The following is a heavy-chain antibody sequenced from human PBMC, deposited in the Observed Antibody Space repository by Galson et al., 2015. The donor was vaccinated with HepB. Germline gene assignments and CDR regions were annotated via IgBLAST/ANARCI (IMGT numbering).Heavy chain of an antibody. V-gene: IGHV3-7*03. CDR1: GFTFSHYW. J-gene: IGHJ5*02. Sequence: SLRLSCAASGFTFSHYWMSWVRQAPGKGLEWVANIKQDGSERYYVDSVEGRFTISRDNAKNSLYLQVNSLRVDDTAVYYCARAHRYCSTTSCENWFDPWGQGTLVTVSS. D-gene: IGHD2-2*01. CDR2: IKQDGSER. CDR3: ARAHRYCSTTSCENWFDP.